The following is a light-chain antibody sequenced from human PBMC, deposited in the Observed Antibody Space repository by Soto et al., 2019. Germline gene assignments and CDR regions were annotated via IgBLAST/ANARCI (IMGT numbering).Light chain of an antibody. V-gene: IGKV3-15*01. Sequence: EIVMTQSPATLSVSPGERATLSCRASQSVSSNLAWYQQKPGQAPRLLIYVASTRATGIPARFSGSGSGTEFTLTISSLQSEDFAVYYCQQYNNWWTFGQGTKV. CDR3: QQYNNWWT. J-gene: IGKJ1*01. CDR2: VAS. CDR1: QSVSSN.